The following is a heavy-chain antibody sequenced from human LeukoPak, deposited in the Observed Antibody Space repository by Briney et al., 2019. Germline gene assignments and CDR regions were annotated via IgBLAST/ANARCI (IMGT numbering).Heavy chain of an antibody. Sequence: PSETLSLTCTVSGGSISSYYWSWIRQPPGKGLEWSGYIYYSGSTNYNPSLKSRVTISVDTSKNQFSLKLSSVTAADTAVYYCARQPTTYGEVYYYGMDVWGQGTTVTVSS. CDR1: GGSISSYY. CDR3: ARQPTTYGEVYYYGMDV. J-gene: IGHJ6*02. D-gene: IGHD4-17*01. V-gene: IGHV4-59*08. CDR2: IYYSGST.